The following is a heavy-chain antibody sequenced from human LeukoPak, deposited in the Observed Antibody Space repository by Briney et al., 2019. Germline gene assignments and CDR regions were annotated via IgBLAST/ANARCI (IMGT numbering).Heavy chain of an antibody. CDR2: INPKSGDT. CDR3: GVHWGSGYYFDL. D-gene: IGHD7-27*01. CDR1: GYTFTDHY. Sequence: ASVKVSCKASGYTFTDHYVHWVRQTPGQGLEWMGWINPKSGDTNYAQKFQGRVNMTRDTSIVTAYMELSSLTSDDTGVYYCGVHWGSGYYFDLWGRGILVTVSS. J-gene: IGHJ2*01. V-gene: IGHV1-2*02.